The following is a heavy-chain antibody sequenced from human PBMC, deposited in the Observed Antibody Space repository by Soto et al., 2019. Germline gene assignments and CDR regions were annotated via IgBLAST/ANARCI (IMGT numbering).Heavy chain of an antibody. J-gene: IGHJ4*02. Sequence: PGGSLRLSCAASGFAFSAYAMTWVRQAPGKGLEWVSDISDSDGGTHYADSVKGRFTISRDNAKNTLYLQMDRLRVEDAAVYYCAKGRTFFDFWGQGPLVTVS. CDR2: ISDSDGGT. CDR3: AKGRTFFDF. CDR1: GFAFSAYA. V-gene: IGHV3-23*01.